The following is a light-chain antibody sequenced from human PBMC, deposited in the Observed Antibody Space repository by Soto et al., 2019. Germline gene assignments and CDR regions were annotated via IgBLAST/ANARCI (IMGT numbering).Light chain of an antibody. J-gene: IGKJ2*01. CDR1: QSISNY. CDR3: QQSSNTPYT. Sequence: DIQMTQSPSSLSACVGDRVTITCRASQSISNYLIWYQQKPGKAPKLLIHVASSLQSGVPSRFSGCGSGTDFTLTISSLQPGDFATYYCQQSSNTPYTFGQGTKVEIK. CDR2: VAS. V-gene: IGKV1-39*01.